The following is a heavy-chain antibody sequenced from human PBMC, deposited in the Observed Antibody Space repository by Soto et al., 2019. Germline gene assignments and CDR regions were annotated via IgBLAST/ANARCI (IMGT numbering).Heavy chain of an antibody. J-gene: IGHJ4*02. Sequence: SLRLSCAASGFAFDDDAMHWVRQAPGKGLEWVSGISWNSSTIDYADSVKGRFTISRDNAKNSLYLQMNSLRTEDTALYYCAKDSGQTFPYYDFWSGYNCWGQ. D-gene: IGHD3-3*01. V-gene: IGHV3-9*01. CDR1: GFAFDDDA. CDR3: AKDSGQTFPYYDFWSGYNC. CDR2: ISWNSSTI.